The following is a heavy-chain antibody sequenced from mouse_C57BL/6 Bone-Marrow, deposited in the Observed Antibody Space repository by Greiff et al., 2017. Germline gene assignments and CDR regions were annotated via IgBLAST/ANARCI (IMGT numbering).Heavy chain of an antibody. J-gene: IGHJ4*01. CDR1: GYAFSSSW. V-gene: IGHV1-82*01. CDR2: IYPGDGDT. D-gene: IGHD2-2*01. CDR3: ASGNYGYADY. Sequence: VKLQESGPELVKPGASVKISCKASGYAFSSSWMNWVKQRPGKGLEWIGRIYPGDGDTNYNGKFKGKATLTADKSSSTAYMQLSSLTSEDSAVYFCASGNYGYADYWGQGTSVTVSS.